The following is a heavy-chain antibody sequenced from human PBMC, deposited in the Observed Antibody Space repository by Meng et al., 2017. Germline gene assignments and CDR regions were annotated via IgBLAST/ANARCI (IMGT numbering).Heavy chain of an antibody. CDR3: AHRSSAWAFDS. CDR1: GFSLSTGGVG. Sequence: QLTLKESGPTLLKPTQTLTLTGTFYGFSLSTGGVGVGWIRQPPGKALEWLALIYWDDDTRYSPSLKSRLSITKDTSKNQVFLTMTNMDPVDTATYYCAHRSSAWAFDSWGQGTLVTASS. D-gene: IGHD7-27*01. CDR2: IYWDDDT. V-gene: IGHV2-5*02. J-gene: IGHJ4*02.